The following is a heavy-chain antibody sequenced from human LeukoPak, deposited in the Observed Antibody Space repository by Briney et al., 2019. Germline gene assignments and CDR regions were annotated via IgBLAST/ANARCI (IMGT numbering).Heavy chain of an antibody. D-gene: IGHD6-13*01. CDR2: INPNSGGT. CDR1: GYTFTGYY. CDR3: ARGGHRIAAAAKGYFDY. Sequence: GASVKVSCKASGYTFTGYYMHWVRQAPGQGLEWMGWINPNSGGTNYAQKFQGRVTMTRDTSISTVYMELSRLRSDDTAVYYCARGGHRIAAAAKGYFDYWGQGTLVTVSS. J-gene: IGHJ4*02. V-gene: IGHV1-2*02.